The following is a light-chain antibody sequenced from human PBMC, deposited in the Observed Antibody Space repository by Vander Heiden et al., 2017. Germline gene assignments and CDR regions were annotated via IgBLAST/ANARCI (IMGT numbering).Light chain of an antibody. V-gene: IGKV3-20*01. CDR1: QSISSSY. Sequence: EIVLTQSPGTLSLSPGERATLSCRASQSISSSYLAWYQQKPGQAPRLLIYGASRRATGIPDRFSGSGYETDFTLTISRLEPEDFAVYYCQQYGSEPLMYTFGQGTKLEIK. CDR3: QQYGSEPLMYT. CDR2: GAS. J-gene: IGKJ2*01.